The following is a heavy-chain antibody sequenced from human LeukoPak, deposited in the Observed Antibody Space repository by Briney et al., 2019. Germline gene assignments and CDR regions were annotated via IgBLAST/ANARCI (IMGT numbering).Heavy chain of an antibody. CDR2: IYSGGST. J-gene: IGHJ4*02. V-gene: IGHV3-53*01. D-gene: IGHD2-21*01. Sequence: GGSLRLSCAASGFTVSSNYMSWVRQAPGKGLERVSVIYSGGSTYYADSVKGRFTISRDNSKNTLYLQMNSLRAEDTAVYYCARESYSEVDYWGQGTLVTVSS. CDR1: GFTVSSNY. CDR3: ARESYSEVDY.